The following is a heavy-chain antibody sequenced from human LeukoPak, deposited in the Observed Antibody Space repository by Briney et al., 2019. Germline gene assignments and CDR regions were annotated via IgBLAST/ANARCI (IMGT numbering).Heavy chain of an antibody. CDR2: ISAYNGYT. V-gene: IGHV1-18*01. CDR1: GYTFTNYG. D-gene: IGHD4-23*01. J-gene: IGHJ1*01. CDR3: ARDKAVTTEVTQHFQH. Sequence: ASVKVSCKASGYTFTNYGISWVRQAPGQGLEWMGWISAYNGYTDYAQKFQFRVTMTTDTSTSTAYMELRSLRSDDTAVYYCARDKAVTTEVTQHFQHWGQGTLVTVSS.